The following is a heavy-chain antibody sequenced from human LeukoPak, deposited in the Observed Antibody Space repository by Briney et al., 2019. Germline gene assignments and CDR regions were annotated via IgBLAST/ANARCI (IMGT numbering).Heavy chain of an antibody. V-gene: IGHV4-59*13. J-gene: IGHJ6*03. Sequence: NTAETLSLTCTVSGGFIRSYYGRCIRQPPGEGLEGIGYIYYSESTNYNTSLKSRVTISVDTSTNQFSLKLSSVPAADTAVYYCARVHPPSSSSSYYYYYYMDVWGKGTTVTVSS. CDR1: GGFIRSYY. CDR3: ARVHPPSSSSSYYYYYYMDV. D-gene: IGHD6-6*01. CDR2: IYYSEST.